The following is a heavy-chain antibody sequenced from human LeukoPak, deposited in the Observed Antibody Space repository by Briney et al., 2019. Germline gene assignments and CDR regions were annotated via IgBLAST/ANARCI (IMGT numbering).Heavy chain of an antibody. J-gene: IGHJ4*02. CDR2: NSYSGST. CDR3: ARRPADRSNWPY. CDR1: GGSISSSSYY. Sequence: PSETLSLTCTVSGGSISSSSYYWGWIRQPPGKGLEWIGINSYSGSTYYNPSLKSRVTISVDTSKNQFSLKLRFVTAADTAVYYCARRPADRSNWPYWGQGTLVTVSS. V-gene: IGHV4-39*01. D-gene: IGHD1-20*01.